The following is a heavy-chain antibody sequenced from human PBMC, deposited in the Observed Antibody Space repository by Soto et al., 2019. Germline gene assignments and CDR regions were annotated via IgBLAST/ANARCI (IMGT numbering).Heavy chain of an antibody. Sequence: PGGSLRLSCTGSGFTFNAYALHWVRHGPVKGLEWVSYISSSGSTIYYADSVKGRFTISRDNAKNSLYLQMNSLRAEDTAVYYCARDGGIAAHPHWGQGTLVTVSS. CDR2: ISSSGSTI. V-gene: IGHV3-11*01. J-gene: IGHJ1*01. CDR1: GFTFNAYA. D-gene: IGHD6-13*01. CDR3: ARDGGIAAHPH.